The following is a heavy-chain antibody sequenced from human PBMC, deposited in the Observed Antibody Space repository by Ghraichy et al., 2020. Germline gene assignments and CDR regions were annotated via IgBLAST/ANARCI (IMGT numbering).Heavy chain of an antibody. J-gene: IGHJ4*02. D-gene: IGHD2/OR15-2a*01. Sequence: SETLSLTCAVYGGSFSGYYWSWIRQPPGKGLEWIGEINHSGSTNYNPSLKSRVTISVDTSKNQFSLKLSSVTAADTAVYYCAREGSMVTRTFDYWGQGTLVTVSS. CDR1: GGSFSGYY. V-gene: IGHV4-34*01. CDR2: INHSGST. CDR3: AREGSMVTRTFDY.